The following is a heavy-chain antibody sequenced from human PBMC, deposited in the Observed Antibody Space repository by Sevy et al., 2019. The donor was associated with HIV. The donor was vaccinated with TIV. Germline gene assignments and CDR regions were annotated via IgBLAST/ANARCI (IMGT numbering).Heavy chain of an antibody. Sequence: GGSLRLSCVASGFNFRSYWMTWVRQAPGKGLEWVANINQEGSEKYYVDSVKGRFTISRDNAKNSLYLQINSLRVEDTAVYYCVRAGSYGDTYFYDYGMDVCGQGTTVTVSS. D-gene: IGHD3-16*01. CDR3: VRAGSYGDTYFYDYGMDV. CDR2: INQEGSEK. V-gene: IGHV3-7*01. CDR1: GFNFRSYW. J-gene: IGHJ6*02.